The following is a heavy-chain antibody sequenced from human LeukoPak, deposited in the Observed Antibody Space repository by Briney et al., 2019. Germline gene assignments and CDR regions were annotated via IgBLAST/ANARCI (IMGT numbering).Heavy chain of an antibody. CDR3: ARGLRWELKKGVFDY. D-gene: IGHD1-26*01. J-gene: IGHJ4*02. V-gene: IGHV3-21*01. CDR2: ISTSSLYI. CDR1: GFTFSSYH. Sequence: PGGSLRLSCTASGFTFSSYHMNWVRQAPGKGLEWVSSISTSSLYIYYSDSMKGRFTISRDNAKNSLYLQMNSLRAEDTAVYYCARGLRWELKKGVFDYWGQGTLVTVSS.